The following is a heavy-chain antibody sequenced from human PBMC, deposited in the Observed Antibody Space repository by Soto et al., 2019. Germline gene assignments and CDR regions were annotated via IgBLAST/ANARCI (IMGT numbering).Heavy chain of an antibody. J-gene: IGHJ4*02. Sequence: QVHLVQSGAEVKKPGASVKVSCKCSGYTFTSYGITWVRQAPGQGLEWMGWISAHNGNTDYAQKLQGRVTVTRDTSASTAYMELRSLRSDDTAVYYCARGRYGDYWGQGALVTISS. D-gene: IGHD1-1*01. CDR1: GYTFTSYG. V-gene: IGHV1-18*01. CDR2: ISAHNGNT. CDR3: ARGRYGDY.